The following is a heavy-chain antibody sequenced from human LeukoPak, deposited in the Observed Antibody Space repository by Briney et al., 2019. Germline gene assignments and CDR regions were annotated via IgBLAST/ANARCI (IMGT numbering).Heavy chain of an antibody. Sequence: GGSLRPSCAASGFTFSHAWMSWVRQAPGKGLEWVGRIKTKTDGGTTDYAAPVKGRFTISRDDSKNTLYLQMNSLKTEDTAVYYCTTRFKFTTVTTAFDYWGQGTLVTVAS. J-gene: IGHJ4*02. CDR1: GFTFSHAW. CDR3: TTRFKFTTVTTAFDY. CDR2: IKTKTDGGTT. V-gene: IGHV3-15*01. D-gene: IGHD4-17*01.